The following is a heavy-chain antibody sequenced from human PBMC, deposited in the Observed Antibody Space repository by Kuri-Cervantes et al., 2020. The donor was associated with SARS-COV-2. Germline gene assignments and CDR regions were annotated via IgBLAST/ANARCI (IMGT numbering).Heavy chain of an antibody. D-gene: IGHD2-2*02. J-gene: IGHJ4*02. CDR2: IYHSGSS. Sequence: GSLRLSCAVYGGSFSGYYWTWVRQPPGKGLEWIGYIYHSGSSYYNPSLKSRVTISVDRSKNQFSLKLSSVTAADTAVYYCARGQPAAIPFDYWGQGTLVTVSS. CDR3: ARGQPAAIPFDY. V-gene: IGHV4-34*01. CDR1: GGSFSGYY.